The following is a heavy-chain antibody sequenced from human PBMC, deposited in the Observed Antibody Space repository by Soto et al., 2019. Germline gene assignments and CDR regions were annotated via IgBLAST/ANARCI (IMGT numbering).Heavy chain of an antibody. D-gene: IGHD3-3*01. V-gene: IGHV4-39*01. J-gene: IGHJ6*03. CDR1: GGSISSSSYY. CDR2: IYYSGST. CDR3: ARGSGARTSCDPPGLHMDG. Sequence: QLQLQESGPGLVKPSETLSLTCTVSGGSISSSSYYWGWIRQPLGKGLEWIGGIYYSGSTYYNPYLKSRVTLSVDTSKNQFSLKLSAVTAADTAVYYCARGSGARTSCDPPGLHMDGWGKGTTVTVSS.